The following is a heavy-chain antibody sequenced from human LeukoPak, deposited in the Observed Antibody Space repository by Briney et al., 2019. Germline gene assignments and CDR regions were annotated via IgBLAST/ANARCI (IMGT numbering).Heavy chain of an antibody. CDR2: ISSSSSYI. V-gene: IGHV3-21*01. J-gene: IGHJ5*02. Sequence: PGGSLRLSCAASGFTFSSYSMTWVRQAPGKGLEWVSSISSSSSYIYYADSVKGRFTSSRDNAKNSLYLQMNSLRAEDTAVYYCARDIAARTNWFDPWGQGTLVTVSS. CDR1: GFTFSSYS. D-gene: IGHD6-6*01. CDR3: ARDIAARTNWFDP.